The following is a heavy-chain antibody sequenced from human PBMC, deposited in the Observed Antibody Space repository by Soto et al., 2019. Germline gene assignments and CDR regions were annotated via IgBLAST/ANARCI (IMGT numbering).Heavy chain of an antibody. CDR1: GFTFSSYA. V-gene: IGHV3-23*01. Sequence: SLRLSCAASGFTFSSYAMSWVRQAPGKGLEWVSAITGSGGDTYHADSVKGRFTISRDNTKNTLYLQMNRLSAEDTAVYYCTKGSASSRPYYFDYWGQGTLVTVSS. D-gene: IGHD2-2*01. CDR3: TKGSASSRPYYFDY. CDR2: ITGSGGDT. J-gene: IGHJ4*02.